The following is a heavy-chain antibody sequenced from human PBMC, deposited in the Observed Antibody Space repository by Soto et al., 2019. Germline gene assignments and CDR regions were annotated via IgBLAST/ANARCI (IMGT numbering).Heavy chain of an antibody. J-gene: IGHJ3*02. CDR3: ATSLRRQRLSGWTPVFDI. V-gene: IGHV3-9*01. CDR2: ISWNSDTV. D-gene: IGHD3-10*01. CDR1: GFTFDDYA. Sequence: EVQLVESGGGLVLPGTSLRLSCAASGFTFDDYAMHWVRQAPGKGLEWVSGISWNSDTVVYADSVKGRFTISRDNAKNSLYLQMNRLRTEDTALLYCATSLRRQRLSGWTPVFDIWGRGTMVTVSS.